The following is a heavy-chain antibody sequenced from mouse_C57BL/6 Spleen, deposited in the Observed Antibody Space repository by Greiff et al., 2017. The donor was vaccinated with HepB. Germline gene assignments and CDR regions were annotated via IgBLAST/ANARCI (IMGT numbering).Heavy chain of an antibody. CDR1: GYAFSSSW. Sequence: VQLQQSGPELVKPGASVKISCKASGYAFSSSWMNWVKQRPGKGLEWIGRIYPGDGGTNYNGKFKGKATLTADKSSSTAYMKLSSLTSEDSAVYFCASYYYGSPWFAYWGQGTLVTVSA. D-gene: IGHD1-1*01. CDR2: IYPGDGGT. J-gene: IGHJ3*01. V-gene: IGHV1-82*01. CDR3: ASYYYGSPWFAY.